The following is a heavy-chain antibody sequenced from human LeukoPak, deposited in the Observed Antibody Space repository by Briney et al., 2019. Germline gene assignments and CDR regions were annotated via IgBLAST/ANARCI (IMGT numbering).Heavy chain of an antibody. V-gene: IGHV1-69*05. D-gene: IGHD6-13*01. J-gene: IGHJ3*02. CDR1: GGTFSSYA. Sequence: GASVKVSCKASGGTFSSYAISWVRQAPGQGLEWMGGIIPIFGTANYAQKFQGRVTMTRDTSISTAYMELSRLRSDDTAVYYCARAIARRDAFDIWGQGTMVTVSS. CDR2: IIPIFGTA. CDR3: ARAIARRDAFDI.